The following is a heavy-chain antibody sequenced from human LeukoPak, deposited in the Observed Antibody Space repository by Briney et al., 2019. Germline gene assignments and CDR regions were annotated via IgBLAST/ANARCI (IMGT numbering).Heavy chain of an antibody. J-gene: IGHJ5*02. CDR2: INSDGSST. V-gene: IGHV3-74*01. CDR3: ARGQHYDFWSGYSFTANWFDP. D-gene: IGHD3-3*01. CDR1: GFTFSSYW. Sequence: GGSLRLSCAASGFTFSSYWMHWVRQAPGKGLVWVSRINSDGSSTSYADSVKGRFTISRDNAKNTLYLQMNSLRAEDTAVYYCARGQHYDFWSGYSFTANWFDPWGQETLVTVSS.